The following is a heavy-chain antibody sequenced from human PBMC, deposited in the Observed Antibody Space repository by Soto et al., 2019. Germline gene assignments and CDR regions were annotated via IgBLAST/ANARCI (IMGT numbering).Heavy chain of an antibody. J-gene: IGHJ5*02. D-gene: IGHD1-20*01. CDR2: ISGGGDNT. Sequence: GGSLRLSCAASGFTFSNFAMSWVRQAPGKGLEWVSSISGGGDNTYYPTSVKGRFTISRDNSKNMLYLQMKSLRAEDTAVYYCATTGEYDWNDEYNWFDPWGQGTLVTVSS. V-gene: IGHV3-23*01. CDR3: ATTGEYDWNDEYNWFDP. CDR1: GFTFSNFA.